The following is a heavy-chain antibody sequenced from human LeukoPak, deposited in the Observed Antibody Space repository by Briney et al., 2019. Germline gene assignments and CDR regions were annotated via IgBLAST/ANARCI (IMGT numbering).Heavy chain of an antibody. CDR2: IYYSGNT. V-gene: IGHV4-39*01. CDR3: ARHEHKAVAGDN. J-gene: IGHJ4*02. Sequence: PSETLSLTCTVSGGSISRSQYYWGWIRRPPGKGLEWIGTIYYSGNTFYNPSLKSRLTISVDTSKNQFSLKLTSVTAADTAVYYCARHEHKAVAGDNWGQGILVTVSS. D-gene: IGHD6-19*01. CDR1: GGSISRSQYY.